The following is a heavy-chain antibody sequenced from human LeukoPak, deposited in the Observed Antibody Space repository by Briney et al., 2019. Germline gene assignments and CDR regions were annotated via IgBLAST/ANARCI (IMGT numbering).Heavy chain of an antibody. V-gene: IGHV1-18*01. CDR2: ISAYNGNT. CDR3: ARVVIAGAFDI. D-gene: IGHD3-10*01. Sequence: ASVKVSCKASGYTFTSYGISWVRQAPGQGLERMGWISAYNGNTNYAQKLQGRVTTTTDTSTSTAYMELRRLRSDDTAVYYCARVVIAGAFDIWGQGTMVTVSS. J-gene: IGHJ3*02. CDR1: GYTFTSYG.